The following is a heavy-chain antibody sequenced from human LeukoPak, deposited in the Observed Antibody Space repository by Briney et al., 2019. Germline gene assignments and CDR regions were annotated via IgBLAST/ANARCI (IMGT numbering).Heavy chain of an antibody. Sequence: GGSLRLSCAASGFTVSSNYMSWVRQAPGKGLEWVSVIYSGGSTYYADSVKGRFTISRDNSKNTLYLQMNSLRSDDTAVYYCARDTVVYGTADYWGQGTLVTVSS. CDR1: GFTVSSNY. D-gene: IGHD2-8*02. CDR3: ARDTVVYGTADY. CDR2: IYSGGST. J-gene: IGHJ4*02. V-gene: IGHV3-53*05.